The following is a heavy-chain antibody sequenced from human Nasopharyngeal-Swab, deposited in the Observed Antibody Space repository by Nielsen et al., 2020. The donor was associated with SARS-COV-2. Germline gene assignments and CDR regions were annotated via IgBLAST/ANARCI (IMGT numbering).Heavy chain of an antibody. J-gene: IGHJ6*03. CDR1: GGSISSSSYY. V-gene: IGHV4-39*01. Sequence: SETLSLTCTVSGGSISSSSYYWGWLRQPPGKGLVWIGSIYYSGSTYYNPSLTSRVTISVDTSKNQFSLKLSSVTAADTAVYYCARQSVSSIVVVVAVKGYYYMDVWGKGTTVTVSS. D-gene: IGHD2-15*01. CDR3: ARQSVSSIVVVVAVKGYYYMDV. CDR2: IYYSGST.